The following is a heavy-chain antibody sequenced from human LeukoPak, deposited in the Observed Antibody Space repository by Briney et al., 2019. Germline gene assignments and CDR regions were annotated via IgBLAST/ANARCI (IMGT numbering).Heavy chain of an antibody. CDR2: IITIFGTA. CDR1: GGTFSNYA. V-gene: IGHV1-69*13. Sequence: SVTVSFKGSGGTFSNYAISWVRQAPGQGVEWMGGIITIFGTANYAQKFQGRVTLTADESTSTAYMELSSLRSEDTAVYYCARDIVVVPAAIAMGFSDYWGQGTLVTVSS. J-gene: IGHJ4*02. D-gene: IGHD2-2*01. CDR3: ARDIVVVPAAIAMGFSDY.